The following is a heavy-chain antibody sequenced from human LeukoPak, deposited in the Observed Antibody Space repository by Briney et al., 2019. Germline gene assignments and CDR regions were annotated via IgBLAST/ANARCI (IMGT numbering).Heavy chain of an antibody. D-gene: IGHD6-6*01. CDR3: ARVRSIAAPRGSEYIDY. J-gene: IGHJ4*02. CDR1: GYTFTSYG. Sequence: ASVKVSCKASGYTFTSYGISWVRQAPGQGLEWMGWISAYNGNTNYAQKLQGRVTMTTDTSTSTAYMELRSLRSDDTAVYYCARVRSIAAPRGSEYIDYWGQGTLVTVSS. V-gene: IGHV1-18*01. CDR2: ISAYNGNT.